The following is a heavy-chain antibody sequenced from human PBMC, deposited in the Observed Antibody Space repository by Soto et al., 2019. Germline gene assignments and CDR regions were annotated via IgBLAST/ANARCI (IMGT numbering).Heavy chain of an antibody. Sequence: EVQLLESGGGLVQPGGSLRLSCAASGFTFSSYAMSWVRQAPGKGLEWVSAISGSGGSTYYADSVKGRFTISRDNSKNTLYLQMNSLRAEDAAVYYCAKTRLMEAQWLLYRSDYYYYYMDVWGKGTTVTVSS. CDR1: GFTFSSYA. CDR3: AKTRLMEAQWLLYRSDYYYYYMDV. J-gene: IGHJ6*03. CDR2: ISGSGGST. D-gene: IGHD3-3*01. V-gene: IGHV3-23*01.